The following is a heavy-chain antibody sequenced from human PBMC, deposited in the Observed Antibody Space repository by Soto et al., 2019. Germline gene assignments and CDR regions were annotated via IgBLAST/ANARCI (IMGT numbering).Heavy chain of an antibody. D-gene: IGHD1-26*01. CDR1: GGSISSGGDY. CDR2: IYYSGST. J-gene: IGHJ4*02. V-gene: IGHV4-61*08. CDR3: AREGTRGIVGATWTRIFDY. Sequence: VTLSLPWTVSGGSISSGGDYRSWNRKPPGKGLEWIGYIYYSGSTNYNPSLKSRVTISVDTSKNQFSLKLSSVTAADTAVYYCAREGTRGIVGATWTRIFDYWGQGTLVTVSS.